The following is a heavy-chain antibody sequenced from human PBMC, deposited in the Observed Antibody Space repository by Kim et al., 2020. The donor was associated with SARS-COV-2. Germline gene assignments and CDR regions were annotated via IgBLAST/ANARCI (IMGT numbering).Heavy chain of an antibody. CDR2: IRSKANSYAT. D-gene: IGHD1-7*01. V-gene: IGHV3-73*01. J-gene: IGHJ6*04. CDR3: TRLGSITGTGV. CDR1: GFTFSGSA. Sequence: GGSLRLSCAASGFTFSGSAMHWVRQASGKGLEWVGRIRSKANSYATAYAASVKGRFTISRDDSKNTAYLQMNSLKTEDTAVYYCTRLGSITGTGVWGKGTTVTVSS.